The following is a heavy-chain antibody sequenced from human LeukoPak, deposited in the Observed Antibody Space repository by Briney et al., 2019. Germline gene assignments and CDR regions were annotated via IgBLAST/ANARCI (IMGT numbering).Heavy chain of an antibody. Sequence: GGSLRLSCAASGFTFSTYWMNWVRQAPGKGLEWVANINQAGSEKNYVDSVKGRFTISRDNAKSSVYLQMDSLRIEDTALHYCAPGKLRSTFGGQGTLVTVSS. V-gene: IGHV3-7*01. J-gene: IGHJ4*02. CDR3: APGKLRSTF. D-gene: IGHD3-3*01. CDR1: GFTFSTYW. CDR2: INQAGSEK.